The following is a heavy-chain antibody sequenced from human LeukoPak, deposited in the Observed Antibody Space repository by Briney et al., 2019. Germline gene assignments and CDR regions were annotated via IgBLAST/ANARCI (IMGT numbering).Heavy chain of an antibody. CDR2: IYCSGST. J-gene: IGHJ4*02. Sequence: SETLSLTCTVSGGSISSGGYYWSWIRQHPGKGLEWIGYIYCSGSTYYNPSLKSRVTISVDTSKNQFSLKLSSVTAADTAVYYCARGGTRYFDWPTGYWGQGTLATVSS. CDR1: GGSISSGGYY. CDR3: ARGGTRYFDWPTGY. V-gene: IGHV4-31*03. D-gene: IGHD3-9*01.